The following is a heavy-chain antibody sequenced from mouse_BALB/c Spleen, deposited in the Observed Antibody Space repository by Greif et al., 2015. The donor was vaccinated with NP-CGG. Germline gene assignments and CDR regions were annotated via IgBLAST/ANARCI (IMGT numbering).Heavy chain of an antibody. V-gene: IGHV2-6-7*01. D-gene: IGHD2-3*01. CDR2: IWGDGST. CDR1: GFSLTGYG. J-gene: IGHJ4*01. Sequence: VKLVESGPGLVAPSQSLSITCTVSGFSLTGYGVNWVRQPPGKGLEWLGMIWGDGSTDYNSALKSRLSISKDNSKSQVFLKMNSLQTDDTASYYCAREGSYDGYYWYAMDYWGQGTSVTVSS. CDR3: AREGSYDGYYWYAMDY.